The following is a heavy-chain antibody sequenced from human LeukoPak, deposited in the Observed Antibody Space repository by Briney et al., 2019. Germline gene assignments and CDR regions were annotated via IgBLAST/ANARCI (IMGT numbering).Heavy chain of an antibody. J-gene: IGHJ5*02. CDR1: GGTFSSYA. V-gene: IGHV1-69*05. CDR3: ARGRLISYSSWYLVGWFDP. D-gene: IGHD6-13*01. CDR2: IIPIFGTA. Sequence: SVKVSCKASGGTFSSYAISWVRQAPGQGLEWMGRIIPIFGTANYAQKFQGRVTITTDESTSTACMELSSLRSEDTAVYYCARGRLISYSSWYLVGWFDPWGQGTLVTVSS.